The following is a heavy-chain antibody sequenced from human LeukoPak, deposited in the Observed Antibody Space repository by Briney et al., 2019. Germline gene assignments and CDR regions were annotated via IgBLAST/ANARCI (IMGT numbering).Heavy chain of an antibody. Sequence: AASVTVSCKASGYTFTSYGISWVRQAPGQGLEWMGWISAYNGNTNYAQKLQGRVTMTTDTSTSTAYMELRSLRSDDTAVYYCARDYCSGGSCYTNWFDPWGQGTLVTVSS. CDR3: ARDYCSGGSCYTNWFDP. D-gene: IGHD2-15*01. CDR1: GYTFTSYG. CDR2: ISAYNGNT. V-gene: IGHV1-18*01. J-gene: IGHJ5*02.